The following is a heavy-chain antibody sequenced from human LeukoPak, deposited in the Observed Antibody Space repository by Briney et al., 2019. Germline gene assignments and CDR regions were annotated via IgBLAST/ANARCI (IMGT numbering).Heavy chain of an antibody. CDR3: AKTPFYGGSSGYYFDY. Sequence: GRSLRLSCAASGFTFSSYGMHWVRQAPGKGLEWVAVISYDGSNKYYADSVKGRFTISRDNSKNTLYLQMNSLRAEDTAVYYCAKTPFYGGSSGYYFDYWGQGTLVTVSS. V-gene: IGHV3-30*18. CDR1: GFTFSSYG. J-gene: IGHJ4*02. CDR2: ISYDGSNK. D-gene: IGHD4-23*01.